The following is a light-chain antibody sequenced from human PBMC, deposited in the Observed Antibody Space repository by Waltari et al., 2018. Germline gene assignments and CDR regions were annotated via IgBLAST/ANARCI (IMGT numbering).Light chain of an antibody. CDR1: QSISNS. CDR3: QQRSDWIT. J-gene: IGKJ5*01. CDR2: DAS. V-gene: IGKV3-11*01. Sequence: EIVLTQSPATLSLSPGERATLSCRASQSISNSLAWYQQKPGQAPRLLIYDASNRATGIPARFSGSGSGTDFTLTISSLEPEDFAVYYCQQRSDWITFGQGTRLEIE.